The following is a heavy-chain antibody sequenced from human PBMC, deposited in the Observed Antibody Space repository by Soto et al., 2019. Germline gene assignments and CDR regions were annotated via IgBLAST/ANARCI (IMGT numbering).Heavy chain of an antibody. J-gene: IGHJ4*02. V-gene: IGHV4-59*01. Sequence: PSETLSLTCTVSGGSISSYYWSWIRLPPGKGLEWVGYVDYSGDTKYNPSLNSRVTISVDTSKNQFSLKLSSVTAADTALYYCARSPYSSSSHFDYWGQGTLVTVSS. CDR1: GGSISSYY. CDR2: VDYSGDT. D-gene: IGHD6-6*01. CDR3: ARSPYSSSSHFDY.